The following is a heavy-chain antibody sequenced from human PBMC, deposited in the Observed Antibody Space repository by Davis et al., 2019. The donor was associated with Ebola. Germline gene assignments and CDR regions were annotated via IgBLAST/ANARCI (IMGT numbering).Heavy chain of an antibody. CDR1: GYTFTSYG. CDR2: ISAYNGNT. J-gene: IGHJ6*02. D-gene: IGHD2-2*01. V-gene: IGHV1-18*01. Sequence: ASVKVSCKASGYTFTSYGISWVRQAPGQGLEWMGWISAYNGNTNYAQKLQGRVPMTTDTSTSTAYMELRSLRSDDTAVYYCARVCCSSTSCWCYYYYGMDVWGQGTTVTVSS. CDR3: ARVCCSSTSCWCYYYYGMDV.